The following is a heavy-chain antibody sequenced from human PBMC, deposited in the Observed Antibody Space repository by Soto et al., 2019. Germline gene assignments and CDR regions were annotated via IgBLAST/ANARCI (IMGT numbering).Heavy chain of an antibody. CDR1: GGSISSYY. CDR2: IYYSGST. V-gene: IGHV4-59*01. CDR3: ARGLFGQPTNWGHFDY. Sequence: SETLSLTCTVSGGSISSYYWSWIRQPPGKGLEWIGYIYYSGSTNYNPSLKSRVTISVDTSKNQFSLKLSSVTAADTAVYYCARGLFGQPTNWGHFDYWGQGTLVTVSS. J-gene: IGHJ4*02. D-gene: IGHD7-27*01.